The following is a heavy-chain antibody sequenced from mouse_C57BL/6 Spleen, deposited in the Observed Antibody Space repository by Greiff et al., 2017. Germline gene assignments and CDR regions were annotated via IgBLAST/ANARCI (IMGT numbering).Heavy chain of an antibody. CDR2: IYPRSGNT. V-gene: IGHV1-81*01. CDR3: AREGTSTVLVGNYFDD. CDR1: GYTFTSFG. D-gene: IGHD1-1*01. J-gene: IGHJ2*01. Sequence: QVQLQQSGAELARPGASVKMSCKASGYTFTSFGISWVKQRSGQGLDWIGEIYPRSGNTYFNEKFKGKATLTAEKSSSTAYMELRSLTSEDAAVYFCAREGTSTVLVGNYFDDWGQGTTLTVSS.